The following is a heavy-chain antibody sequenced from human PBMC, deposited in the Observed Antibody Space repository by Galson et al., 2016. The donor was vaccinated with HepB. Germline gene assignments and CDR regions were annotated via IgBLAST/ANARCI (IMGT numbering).Heavy chain of an antibody. CDR1: GFTFSSYA. D-gene: IGHD3-9*01. J-gene: IGHJ2*01. Sequence: SLRLSCAASGFTFSSYAMSWVRQAPGKGLEWVSAISGSGGSTYYADSVKGRFTISRDNSKNTLYLQMNSQRAEDTAVYYCAKGYYDILTGYYQGYFDLWGRGTLVTVSS. CDR3: AKGYYDILTGYYQGYFDL. CDR2: ISGSGGST. V-gene: IGHV3-23*01.